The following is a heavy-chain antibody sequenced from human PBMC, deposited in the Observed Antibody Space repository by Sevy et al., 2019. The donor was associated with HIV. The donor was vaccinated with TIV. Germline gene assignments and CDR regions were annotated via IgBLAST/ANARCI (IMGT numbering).Heavy chain of an antibody. Sequence: GGSLRLSCAASGFTFSGYAMSWVRQAPGKGLEWVSAISGSGGSTYYADSMKGRFTISRDNSKNTLYLQMNSLRAEDTAVYYCAKEWHYYDSKPAWGQGTLVTVSS. CDR3: AKEWHYYDSKPA. V-gene: IGHV3-23*01. J-gene: IGHJ5*02. D-gene: IGHD3-22*01. CDR2: ISGSGGST. CDR1: GFTFSGYA.